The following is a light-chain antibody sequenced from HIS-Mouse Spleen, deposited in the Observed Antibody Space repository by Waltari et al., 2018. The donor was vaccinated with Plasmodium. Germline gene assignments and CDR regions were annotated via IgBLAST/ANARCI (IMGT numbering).Light chain of an antibody. Sequence: SYELTQPPSVSVSPGQTARITCSGDALPKKYAYWYQQKSCQAPVLVIDEDSKGPSGIPERFYGSSSGTMATLTISGAQVEDEADYYGYSTDSSGNHRVFGGGTKLTVL. CDR2: EDS. J-gene: IGLJ3*02. CDR3: YSTDSSGNHRV. CDR1: ALPKKY. V-gene: IGLV3-10*01.